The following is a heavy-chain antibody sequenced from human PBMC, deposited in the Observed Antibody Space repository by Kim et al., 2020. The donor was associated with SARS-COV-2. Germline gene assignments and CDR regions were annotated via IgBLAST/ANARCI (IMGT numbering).Heavy chain of an antibody. J-gene: IGHJ4*02. CDR3: TTEYDILTGYYFGSDY. D-gene: IGHD3-9*01. CDR1: GFTFSNAW. CDR2: IKSKTDGGTT. Sequence: GGSLRLSCAASGFTFSNAWMSWVRQAPGKGLEWVGRIKSKTDGGTTDYAAPVKGRFTISRDDSKNTLYLQMNSLKTEDTAVYYCTTEYDILTGYYFGSDYWGQGTLVTVSS. V-gene: IGHV3-15*01.